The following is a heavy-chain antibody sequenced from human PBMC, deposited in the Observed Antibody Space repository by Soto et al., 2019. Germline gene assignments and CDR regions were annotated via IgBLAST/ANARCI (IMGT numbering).Heavy chain of an antibody. V-gene: IGHV4-4*07. D-gene: IGHD6-13*01. CDR3: VRDRADFSSTYYHYFSV. CDR1: GTSVRHFY. CDR2: IYSTGTT. J-gene: IGHJ2*01. Sequence: SETLSLTCKVSGTSVRHFYWSWIRQSAGKGLEWIGRIYSTGTTNFNPSLKSRLTMSMDMSKNRVSLNLTSVTAADTAVYYCVRDRADFSSTYYHYFSVWGRGTLVTVSS.